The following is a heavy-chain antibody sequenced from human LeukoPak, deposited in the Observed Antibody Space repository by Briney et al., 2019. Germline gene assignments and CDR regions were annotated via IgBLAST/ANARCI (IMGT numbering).Heavy chain of an antibody. CDR3: AREGGYVYYFDY. CDR2: IYTTGST. J-gene: IGHJ4*02. Sequence: PSQTLSLTCTVSAVSISSGSYYWSWLRQPAGKGLEWIGRIYTTGSTNYNPTLKGRVTISVATSKNQFSLNLSSVAAADTAVYYCAREGGYVYYFDYWGQGTLVTVSS. V-gene: IGHV4-61*02. D-gene: IGHD5-12*01. CDR1: AVSISSGSYY.